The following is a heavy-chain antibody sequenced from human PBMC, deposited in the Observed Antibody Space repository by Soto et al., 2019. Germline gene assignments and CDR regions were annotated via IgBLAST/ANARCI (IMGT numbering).Heavy chain of an antibody. CDR2: ITPSGGST. CDR1: GYTFTSYY. Sequence: ASVKVSCKASGYTFTSYYMHWVRQAPGQGLEWMGIITPSGGSTSYAPKFQGRGTMTRDRSTSTVYLEMSSLRSEDTAVYYCARDPPMLRLHPVPPHAIAVTDDYWG. D-gene: IGHD6-19*01. V-gene: IGHV1-46*01. J-gene: IGHJ4*01. CDR3: ARDPPMLRLHPVPPHAIAVTDDY.